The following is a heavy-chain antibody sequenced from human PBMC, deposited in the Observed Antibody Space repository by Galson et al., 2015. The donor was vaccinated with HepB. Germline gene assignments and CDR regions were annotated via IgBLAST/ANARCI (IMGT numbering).Heavy chain of an antibody. D-gene: IGHD6-13*01. V-gene: IGHV3-21*01. CDR1: GFTFSSYS. CDR3: ARDPDGSSWSSFFDY. J-gene: IGHJ4*02. Sequence: SLRLSCAASGFTFSSYSMNWVRQAPGKGLEWVSSISSSSSYIYYADSVKGRFTISRDNAKNSLYLQMNSLRAEDTAVYYCARDPDGSSWSSFFDYWGQGTLVTVSS. CDR2: ISSSSSYI.